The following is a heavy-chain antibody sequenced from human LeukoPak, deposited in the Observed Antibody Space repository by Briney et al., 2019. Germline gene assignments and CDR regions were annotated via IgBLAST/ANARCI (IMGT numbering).Heavy chain of an antibody. D-gene: IGHD4-11*01. Sequence: SETLSLTCTVSGGSISSNTQYWSWIRQPPGKGPEWLGSIYYSGSTYYNPSLKSRVTISADTSKNQFSLKLSSVTAADTAFYYCARHHSEEVGPYFDYWGQGILVTVSS. V-gene: IGHV4-39*01. CDR3: ARHHSEEVGPYFDY. J-gene: IGHJ4*02. CDR1: GGSISSNTQY. CDR2: IYYSGST.